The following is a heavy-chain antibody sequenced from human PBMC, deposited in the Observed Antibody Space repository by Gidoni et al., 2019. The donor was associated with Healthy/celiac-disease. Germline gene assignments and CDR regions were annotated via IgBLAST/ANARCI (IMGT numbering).Heavy chain of an antibody. CDR1: GGTFSRYA. J-gene: IGHJ4*02. Sequence: QVHLVQSGAEVKKPGSSVKVSCKASGGTFSRYAISWVRQAPVQGLEWMGGIIPIFGTAKYAQKFQGRVTITADECKSRADMELSSLRSEDTAVYYCARGVGGGPFDYWGQGTLVTVSS. V-gene: IGHV1-69*01. CDR2: IIPIFGTA. D-gene: IGHD1-26*01. CDR3: ARGVGGGPFDY.